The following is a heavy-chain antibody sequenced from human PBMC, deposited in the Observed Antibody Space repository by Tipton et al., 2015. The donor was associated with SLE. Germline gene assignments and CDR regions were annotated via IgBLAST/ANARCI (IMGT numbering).Heavy chain of an antibody. CDR2: VYTSGST. CDR3: ARHPQRAQVGATYFDY. D-gene: IGHD1-26*01. CDR1: GGSISSYY. V-gene: IGHV4-4*07. J-gene: IGHJ4*02. Sequence: TLSLTCTVSGGSISSYYWSWIRQPAGKGLEWGGHVYTSGSTNYNPSLKSRVTISVDTSKNQFSLKLSSVTAADTAVYYCARHPQRAQVGATYFDYWGQGTLVTVSS.